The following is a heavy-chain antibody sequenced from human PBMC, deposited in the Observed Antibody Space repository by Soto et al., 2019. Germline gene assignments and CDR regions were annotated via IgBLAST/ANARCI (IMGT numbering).Heavy chain of an antibody. CDR1: GYTFTGYY. Sequence: ASVKVSCKASGYTFTGYYMHWVRQAPGQGLEWMGWINPNSGGTNYAQKFQGWVTMTRDTSISTAYMELSRLRSDDTAVYYCVRSLPLGYRHLIDSWGQGSLVTGSS. J-gene: IGHJ4*02. CDR3: VRSLPLGYRHLIDS. D-gene: IGHD5-18*01. V-gene: IGHV1-2*04. CDR2: INPNSGGT.